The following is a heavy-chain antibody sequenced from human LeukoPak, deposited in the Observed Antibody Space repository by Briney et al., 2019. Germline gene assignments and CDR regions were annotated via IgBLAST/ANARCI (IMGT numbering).Heavy chain of an antibody. V-gene: IGHV3-30*02. CDR1: GFTFSIYG. Sequence: GGSLRLSCATSGFTFSIYGMHWVRQAPGKGLEWVAFIRYDGSNKYYADSVKGRFTISRDNSKNTLYRQMNSLRAEDTAVYYCAKASLQYYDFWSGYLGYWGQGTLVTVSS. CDR2: IRYDGSNK. J-gene: IGHJ4*02. D-gene: IGHD3-3*01. CDR3: AKASLQYYDFWSGYLGY.